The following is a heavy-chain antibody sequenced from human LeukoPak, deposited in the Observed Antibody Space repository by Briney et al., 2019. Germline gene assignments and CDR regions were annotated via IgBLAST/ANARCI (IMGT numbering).Heavy chain of an antibody. CDR1: GGSFSGYY. V-gene: IGHV4-34*01. J-gene: IGHJ4*02. CDR3: AQGIAAAGTLVDY. CDR2: INHSGST. Sequence: PSETLSLTCAVYGGSFSGYYWSWIRQPPGKGLEWIGEINHSGSTNYNPSLKSRVTISIDTSKNQFSLKLSSVTAADTAVYYCAQGIAAAGTLVDYWGQGTLVTVSS. D-gene: IGHD6-13*01.